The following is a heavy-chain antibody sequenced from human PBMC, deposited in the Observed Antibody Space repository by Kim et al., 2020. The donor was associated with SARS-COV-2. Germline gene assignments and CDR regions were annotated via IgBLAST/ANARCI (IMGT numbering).Heavy chain of an antibody. V-gene: IGHV3-23*01. D-gene: IGHD6-19*01. CDR3: AKDPRKGTSGWSH. CDR1: GLNFYGSA. J-gene: IGHJ4*02. CDR2: ISDTGEGT. Sequence: GGSLRLSCVASGLNFYGSAMSWVRQAPGKGLEWLSAISDTGEGTYYADSVRGRFTISRDNSKNTLYLQVTSLRADDTAVYYCAKDPRKGTSGWSHWGQGTLVTVSS.